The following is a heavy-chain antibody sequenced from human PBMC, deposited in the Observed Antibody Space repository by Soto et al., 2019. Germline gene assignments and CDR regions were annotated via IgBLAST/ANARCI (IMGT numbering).Heavy chain of an antibody. CDR3: ASHGGRILRPYYMDV. CDR2: IYYSGST. CDR1: GGSISSYY. V-gene: IGHV4-59*08. D-gene: IGHD1-26*01. Sequence: SETLSLTCTVSGGSISSYYWSWIRQPPGKGLEWIGYIYYSGSTNYNPSLKSRVTISVDTSKNQFSLKLSSVTAADTAVYYCASHGGRILRPYYMDVWGKGTTVTVSS. J-gene: IGHJ6*03.